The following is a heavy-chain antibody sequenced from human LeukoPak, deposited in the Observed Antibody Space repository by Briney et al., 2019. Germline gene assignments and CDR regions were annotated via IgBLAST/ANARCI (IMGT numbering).Heavy chain of an antibody. CDR3: AREQRGYSYGIDY. J-gene: IGHJ4*02. D-gene: IGHD5-18*01. Sequence: PGGSLRLSCAASGFTFSSYSMNWVRQAPGKGLEWVSSISSSSSYIYYADSVKGRFTISRDNAKNSLYLQMNSLRAEDTAVYYCAREQRGYSYGIDYWGRGTLVTVSS. V-gene: IGHV3-21*01. CDR1: GFTFSSYS. CDR2: ISSSSSYI.